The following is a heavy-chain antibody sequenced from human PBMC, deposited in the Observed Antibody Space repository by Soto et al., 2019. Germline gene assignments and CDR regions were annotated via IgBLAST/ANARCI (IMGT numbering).Heavy chain of an antibody. CDR2: SDDIFST. Sequence: SETRALACTVSVVSIISIIYEWGWIREPPWNGLDGLVSSDDIFSTYYNPWLEIRVTISVDTSKNQFCLKLSSASAANTAGYYYERHLGTSACFGDYYSCNSIDVCGRATTVTVSS. V-gene: IGHV4-39*01. D-gene: IGHD3-10*01. J-gene: IGHJ6*02. CDR3: ERHLGTSACFGDYYSCNSIDV. CDR1: VVSIISIIYE.